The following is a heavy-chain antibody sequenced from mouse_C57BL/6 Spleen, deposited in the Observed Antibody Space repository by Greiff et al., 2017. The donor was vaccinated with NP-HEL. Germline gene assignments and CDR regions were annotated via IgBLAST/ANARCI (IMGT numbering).Heavy chain of an antibody. CDR2: FYPGSGSI. D-gene: IGHD1-1*01. Sequence: VKLMESGAELVKPGASVKLSCKASGYTFTEYTIHWVKQRSGQGLEWIGWFYPGSGSIKYNEKFKDKATLTADKSSNTVYMELSRVTSEDPAVYICARHEAEYGSSGYFDVWGTGSTVTVSS. CDR1: GYTFTEYT. V-gene: IGHV1-62-2*01. CDR3: ARHEAEYGSSGYFDV. J-gene: IGHJ1*03.